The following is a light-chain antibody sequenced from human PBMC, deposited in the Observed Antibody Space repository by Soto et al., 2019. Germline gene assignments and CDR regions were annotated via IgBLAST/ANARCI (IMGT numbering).Light chain of an antibody. CDR2: GAS. V-gene: IGKV3D-20*02. J-gene: IGKJ1*01. CDR3: QQFSSWPWT. CDR1: QSVSSNY. Sequence: EIVLTQSPATLSLSPGERATLSCRASQSVSSNYLAWYQQRPGQAPRLLIYGASSRATGIPDRFSGSGSGAEFTLTISSLQSEDSAVYYCQQFSSWPWTFGQGTKVDIK.